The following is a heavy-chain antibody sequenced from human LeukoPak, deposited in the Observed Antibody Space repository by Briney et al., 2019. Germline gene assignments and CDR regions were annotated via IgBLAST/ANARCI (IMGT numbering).Heavy chain of an antibody. CDR3: ARDPLDRQQLAKGYFDY. J-gene: IGHJ4*02. CDR1: GLTFSNYN. CDR2: IRYDGSNN. V-gene: IGHV3-30*02. Sequence: PGGSLRLSCAASGLTFSNYNMHWVRQAPGKGLEWVAFIRYDGSNNYYADSVQGRFTIYRNNSKNTMYLQMKSLRGEDTAVYYCARDPLDRQQLAKGYFDYWGQGTLVTVSS. D-gene: IGHD6-13*01.